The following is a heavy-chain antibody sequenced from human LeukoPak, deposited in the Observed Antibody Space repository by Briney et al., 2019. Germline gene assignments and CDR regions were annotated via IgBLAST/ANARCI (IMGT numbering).Heavy chain of an antibody. V-gene: IGHV3-21*01. CDR1: GFTFSSYS. D-gene: IGHD3-22*01. Sequence: PGGSLRLSCAASGFTFSSYSMNWVRQAPGKGLEWVSSISETSSHMYYADSVRGRFTISRDNARNSLFLQMNGLRADDTAVYYCARGGYYDSSAPSDFDPWGQGTLVTVSS. CDR2: ISETSSHM. CDR3: ARGGYYDSSAPSDFDP. J-gene: IGHJ5*02.